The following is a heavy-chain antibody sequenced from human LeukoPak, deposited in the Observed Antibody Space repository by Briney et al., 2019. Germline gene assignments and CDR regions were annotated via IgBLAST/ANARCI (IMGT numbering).Heavy chain of an antibody. J-gene: IGHJ2*01. D-gene: IGHD3-22*01. CDR1: GGSISSYY. CDR3: AREVGRVTMIVVVIEIAWYFDL. CDR2: IYTSGST. V-gene: IGHV4-4*07. Sequence: PSETLSLTCTVSGGSISSYYWSWIRQPAGKGLEWIGRIYTSGSTNYNPSLKSRVTMSVDTSKNQFSLKLSSVTAADTAVYYCAREVGRVTMIVVVIEIAWYFDLWGRGTLVTVSS.